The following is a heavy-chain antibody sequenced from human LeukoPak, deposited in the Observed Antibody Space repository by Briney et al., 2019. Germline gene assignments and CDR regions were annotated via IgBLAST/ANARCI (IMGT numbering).Heavy chain of an antibody. CDR1: GFTHSAYG. Sequence: PGRSLRLSCVASGFTHSAYGMHWVRQAPGKGLEWLAVIWYDGNTKYYADSVKGRFTISRDTSENTLYLQMNSLRAADTAVYYCARDEVITFRLFDHWGQGTLVTVSS. J-gene: IGHJ4*02. V-gene: IGHV3-33*01. CDR3: ARDEVITFRLFDH. D-gene: IGHD3-10*01. CDR2: IWYDGNTK.